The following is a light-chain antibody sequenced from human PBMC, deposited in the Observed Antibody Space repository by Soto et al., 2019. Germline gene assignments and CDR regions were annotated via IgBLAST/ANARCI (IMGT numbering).Light chain of an antibody. CDR2: GAS. V-gene: IGKV3-20*01. Sequence: EIVLTQSPGTLSLSPGERATLSCRASPSVSSSYLAWYQRKPGQAPRLLIYGASSRATGIPDRFSGSGSGTAFTLTINRLEPEDFAVDYCPQYPGYTVGQGTKPEIK. J-gene: IGKJ2*01. CDR1: PSVSSSY. CDR3: PQYPGYT.